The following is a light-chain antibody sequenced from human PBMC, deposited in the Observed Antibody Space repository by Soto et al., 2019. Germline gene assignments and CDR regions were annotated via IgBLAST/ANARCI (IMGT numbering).Light chain of an antibody. CDR3: QQFDNLPLT. CDR2: DAS. V-gene: IGKV1-33*01. Sequence: DIQMTQSPSSLSASVGDRVTITCQASQDISNYLNWYHQKPGKAPKILIYDASVLEAGVPSRFSGGGSGTHFTLTISSMQAEDVETYYCQQFDNLPLTFGGGTKVEIK. J-gene: IGKJ4*01. CDR1: QDISNY.